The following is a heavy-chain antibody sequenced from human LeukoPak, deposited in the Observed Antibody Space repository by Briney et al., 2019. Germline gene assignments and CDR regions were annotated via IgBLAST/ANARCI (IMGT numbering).Heavy chain of an antibody. V-gene: IGHV5-51*01. CDR2: IYPGDSDT. CDR1: GYSFTSYW. J-gene: IGHJ3*02. Sequence: EESLKISCKGSGYSFTSYWIGWVRQMPGKGLEWMGIIYPGDSDTRYSPSFQGQVTISADKSISTAYLQWSSLKASDTAMYYCAMTYYYGSGSYPPGGAFDIWGQGTMVTVSS. D-gene: IGHD3-10*01. CDR3: AMTYYYGSGSYPPGGAFDI.